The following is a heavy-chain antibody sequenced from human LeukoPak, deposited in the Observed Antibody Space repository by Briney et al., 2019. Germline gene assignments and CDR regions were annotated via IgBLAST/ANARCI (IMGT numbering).Heavy chain of an antibody. Sequence: PSETLSLTCTVSGGSISSGDYYWSWIRQPPGKGLEWIGYIYYSGSTYYNPSLRSRVTISVDTSKNQFSRKLSAVPAADTAVYYCASLSVGGAIDYWGQGTLVTVSS. D-gene: IGHD3-16*01. V-gene: IGHV4-30-4*01. J-gene: IGHJ4*02. CDR1: GGSISSGDYY. CDR3: ASLSVGGAIDY. CDR2: IYYSGST.